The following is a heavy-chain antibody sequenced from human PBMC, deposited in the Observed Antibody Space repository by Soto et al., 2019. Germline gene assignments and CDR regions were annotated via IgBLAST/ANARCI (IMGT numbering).Heavy chain of an antibody. CDR2: IYYSGST. J-gene: IGHJ4*02. CDR1: GCSIINYY. CDR3: ARLGGYYQAFDQ. D-gene: IGHD3-22*01. Sequence: SETLSLTCTVSGCSIINYYWSWFRQPPGKGLEWIGYIYYSGSTTYKPSLKSRVTISVDTSKNQFFLKLNSVTAADTAVYYCARLGGYYQAFDQWGQGSLVTVSS. V-gene: IGHV4-59*08.